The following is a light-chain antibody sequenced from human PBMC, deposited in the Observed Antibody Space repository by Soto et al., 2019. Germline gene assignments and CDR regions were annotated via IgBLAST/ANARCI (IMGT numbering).Light chain of an antibody. CDR1: QSVSRH. CDR3: HQRNGKSFVS. Sequence: EIVLTQSPATLSLSPLEIATLSFMASQSVSRHLASYQQKPGQAPSLLILDASDRGAAVPPRFSGSGSGTNFTLTISSIVQEDYVVYYCHQRNGKSFVSFGQGTKVDIK. V-gene: IGKV3-11*01. CDR2: DAS. J-gene: IGKJ1*01.